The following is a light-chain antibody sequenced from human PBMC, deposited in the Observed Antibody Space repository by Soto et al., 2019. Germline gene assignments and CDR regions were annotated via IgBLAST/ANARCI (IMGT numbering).Light chain of an antibody. J-gene: IGKJ5*01. CDR1: QSVSSK. CDR3: KQYKEWPPFT. CDR2: DAS. Sequence: EIVMTQSPATLSVSPGETAPLSCRASQSVSSKLAWYQQKPGQAPRLLILDASTRATGIPARFSGSGSGTEFTLSISSLQPEDFAVYYCKQYKEWPPFTFGQGTRLEIK. V-gene: IGKV3-15*01.